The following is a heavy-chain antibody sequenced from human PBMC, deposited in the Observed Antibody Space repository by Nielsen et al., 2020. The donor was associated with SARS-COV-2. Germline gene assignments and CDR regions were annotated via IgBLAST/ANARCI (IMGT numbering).Heavy chain of an antibody. J-gene: IGHJ5*02. CDR2: IYYSGST. CDR1: GGSISSYY. V-gene: IGHV4-59*04. CDR3: ARHEGP. Sequence: SETLSLTCTVSGGSISSYYWSWIRQPPGKGLEWIGYIYYSGSTYYNPSLKSRVTISVDTSKNQFSLKLSSVTAADTAVYYCARHEGPWGQGTLVTVSS.